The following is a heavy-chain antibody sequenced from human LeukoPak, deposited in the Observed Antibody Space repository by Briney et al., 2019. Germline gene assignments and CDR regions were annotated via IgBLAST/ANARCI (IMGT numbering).Heavy chain of an antibody. CDR2: IYYSGST. Sequence: SETLSLTCTVSGGSISSYYWSWIRQPPGKGLEWIGYIYYSGSTKYKPSLKSRVTISVDASKNQFSLKLSSVTAADTAVYYCARFRSPDAFDMWGQGTMVAVSS. J-gene: IGHJ3*02. CDR1: GGSISSYY. V-gene: IGHV4-59*01. CDR3: ARFRSPDAFDM.